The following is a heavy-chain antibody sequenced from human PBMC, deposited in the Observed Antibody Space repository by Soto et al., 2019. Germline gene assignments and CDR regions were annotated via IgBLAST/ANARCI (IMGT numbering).Heavy chain of an antibody. CDR1: GGTFSSYA. CDR2: IIPIFGTA. Sequence: QVQLVQSGAEVKKPGSSVKVSCKASGGTFSSYAISWVRQAPGQGLEWMGGIIPIFGTANYAQKFQGRVTITADESTSTAYMELSGRRSEDTAVYYCGGGGMVRGPPFGYYYGMDVWGQGTTVTVSS. V-gene: IGHV1-69*12. J-gene: IGHJ6*02. CDR3: GGGGMVRGPPFGYYYGMDV. D-gene: IGHD3-10*01.